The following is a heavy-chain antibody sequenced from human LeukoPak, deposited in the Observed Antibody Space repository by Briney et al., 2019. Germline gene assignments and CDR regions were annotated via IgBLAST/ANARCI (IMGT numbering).Heavy chain of an antibody. CDR1: GGSMSDYY. CDR3: ARVGIDYSGNIIKYYFDY. Sequence: SETLSLTCTVSGGSMSDYYRSWIRQPPGRGLEWIGYSGNTNYNPSLRSRVIISVDTSKNQFSLKLSPVTTADTAVYYCARVGIDYSGNIIKYYFDYWGQGTLVTVSS. D-gene: IGHD4-23*01. V-gene: IGHV4-59*01. J-gene: IGHJ4*02. CDR2: YSGNT.